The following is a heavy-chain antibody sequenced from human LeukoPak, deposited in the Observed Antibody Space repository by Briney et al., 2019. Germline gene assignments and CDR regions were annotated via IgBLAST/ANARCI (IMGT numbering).Heavy chain of an antibody. CDR1: GFTFSSYA. V-gene: IGHV3-30*04. D-gene: IGHD3-10*01. Sequence: PGGSLRLSCAASGFTFSSYAMHWVRQAPGKGLEWMAVISYDGSNKYYADSVKGRFTISRDNSKNTLYLQMNSLRAEDTAVYYCAREAMVRGVITFFDYWGQGTLVTVSS. CDR3: AREAMVRGVITFFDY. J-gene: IGHJ4*02. CDR2: ISYDGSNK.